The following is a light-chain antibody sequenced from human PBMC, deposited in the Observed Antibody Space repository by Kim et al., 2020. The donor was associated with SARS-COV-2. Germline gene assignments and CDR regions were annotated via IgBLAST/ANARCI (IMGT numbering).Light chain of an antibody. CDR3: AAWDDSLSGWV. Sequence: QSVLTQPPSASGTPGQRVTISCSGSSSNIGSNYVYWYPQLPGTAPKLLIYRNNQRPSGVPDRFSGSKSGTSASLAISGLRSEDEADYYCAAWDDSLSGWVFGGGTQLTVL. CDR2: RNN. V-gene: IGLV1-47*01. CDR1: SSNIGSNY. J-gene: IGLJ3*02.